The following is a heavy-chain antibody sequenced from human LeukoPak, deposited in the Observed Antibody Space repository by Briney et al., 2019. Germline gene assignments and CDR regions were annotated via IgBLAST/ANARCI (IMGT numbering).Heavy chain of an antibody. CDR3: ARVQCCGGSCYGAYYFDY. D-gene: IGHD2-15*01. CDR2: ISAYNGNT. CDR1: GYTFTSYG. Sequence: ASVKVSCKASGYTFTSYGISWVRQAPGQGLEWMGWISAYNGNTNYAQKLQGRVTMTTDTSTSTAYMELRSLRSDDTAVYYCARVQCCGGSCYGAYYFDYWGQGTLVTVSS. V-gene: IGHV1-18*01. J-gene: IGHJ4*02.